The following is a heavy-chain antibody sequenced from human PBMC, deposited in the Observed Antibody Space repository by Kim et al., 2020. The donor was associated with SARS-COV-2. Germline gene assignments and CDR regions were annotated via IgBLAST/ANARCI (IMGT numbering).Heavy chain of an antibody. V-gene: IGHV4-39*01. CDR1: GGSISSSSYY. CDR2: IYYSGST. CDR3: ARLSSCSSGYSYYFDY. D-gene: IGHD3-22*01. J-gene: IGHJ4*02. Sequence: SETLSLTCTVSGGSISSSSYYWGWIRQPPGKGLEWIGSIYYSGSTYYNPSLKSRVTISVDTSKNQFSLKLSSVTAADTAVYYCARLSSCSSGYSYYFDYWGQGTLVTVSS.